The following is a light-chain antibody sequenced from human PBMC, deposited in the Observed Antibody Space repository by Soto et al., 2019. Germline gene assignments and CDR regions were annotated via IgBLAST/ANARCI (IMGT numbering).Light chain of an antibody. Sequence: DIQLTQSPSFLSASVGDRVTITCRASQDISTFLAWYQQKPGKAPQLLIYSTSNLHGGVPSRLRGSGSGTGFTPTDRTLQPEDLATYDCQHHHSYPFTFGKGTNLEIE. CDR2: STS. CDR3: QHHHSYPFT. V-gene: IGKV1-9*01. J-gene: IGKJ2*01. CDR1: QDISTF.